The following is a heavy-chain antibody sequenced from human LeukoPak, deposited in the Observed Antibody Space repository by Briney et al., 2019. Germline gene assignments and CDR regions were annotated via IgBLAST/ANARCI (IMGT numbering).Heavy chain of an antibody. CDR2: ISGSGGST. CDR1: GFTFSSYA. V-gene: IGHV3-23*01. D-gene: IGHD3-9*01. Sequence: GGSLRLSCAASGFTFSSYAMSWVRQAPGKGLEWVSAISGSGGSTYYADSVKGRFTISRDNSKNTLYLQMNSLRAEDTAVYSCANGFVDWPQQAYWGQGTLVTVSS. J-gene: IGHJ4*02. CDR3: ANGFVDWPQQAY.